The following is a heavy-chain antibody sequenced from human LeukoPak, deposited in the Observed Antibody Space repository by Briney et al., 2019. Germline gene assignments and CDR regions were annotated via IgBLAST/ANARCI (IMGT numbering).Heavy chain of an antibody. CDR1: GFSFSSYS. Sequence: QPGGSLRLSCAASGFSFSSYSMHWVRQAPGKGLEWVAVISSDGNSKNFALSVKGRFAISRDNSKNTLFLQMNNLRSEDTALYYCVSPTADYPFLYYFDSWGQGTLVTVSS. CDR2: ISSDGNSK. CDR3: VSPTADYPFLYYFDS. J-gene: IGHJ4*02. D-gene: IGHD5-12*01. V-gene: IGHV3-30*09.